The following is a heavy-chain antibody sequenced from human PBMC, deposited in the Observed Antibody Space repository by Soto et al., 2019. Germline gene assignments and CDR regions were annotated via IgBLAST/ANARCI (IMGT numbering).Heavy chain of an antibody. V-gene: IGHV4-39*01. D-gene: IGHD6-13*01. Sequence: QLQLQESGPRLVKSSETLSLTCTVSGGSISSSTYYWGWIRQPPGKGLEWIGSIYYSGSTYYNPSLKSRVTISVDTSKNQFSLKLSSVTAADTAVYYCARTGLVTAGNYWTMGHYYGMDVWGQGTTVTVSS. CDR3: ARTGLVTAGNYWTMGHYYGMDV. J-gene: IGHJ6*02. CDR2: IYYSGST. CDR1: GGSISSSTYY.